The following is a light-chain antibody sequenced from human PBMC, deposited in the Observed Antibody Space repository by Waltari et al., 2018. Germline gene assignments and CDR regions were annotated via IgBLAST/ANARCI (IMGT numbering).Light chain of an antibody. J-gene: IGLJ3*02. CDR2: KVT. Sequence: QAALTQPASVSGSTGQSITISCTGSSSDVGSYNLVSWYQQHTGKAPKLMMYKVTKRPTGVSDRYSCSKSVNSASLTISVLQAEDEADYYCCACEGGDSWVFGGGTKLTVL. V-gene: IGLV2-23*02. CDR1: SSDVGSYNL. CDR3: CACEGGDSWV.